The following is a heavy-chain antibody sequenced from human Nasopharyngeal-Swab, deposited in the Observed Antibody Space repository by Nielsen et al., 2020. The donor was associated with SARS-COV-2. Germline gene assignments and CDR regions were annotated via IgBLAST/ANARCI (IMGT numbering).Heavy chain of an antibody. D-gene: IGHD3-9*01. CDR1: GFTFDDYA. CDR2: ISWNSGSI. Sequence: SLKISCAASGFTFDDYAMHWVRQAPGKGLEWVSGISWNSGSIGYADSVKGRFTISRDNAKNSLYLQMNSLRAEDTAVYYCARDSYDILTGYYPIPSYYYYYYYMDVWGKGTTVTVSS. J-gene: IGHJ6*03. CDR3: ARDSYDILTGYYPIPSYYYYYYYMDV. V-gene: IGHV3-9*01.